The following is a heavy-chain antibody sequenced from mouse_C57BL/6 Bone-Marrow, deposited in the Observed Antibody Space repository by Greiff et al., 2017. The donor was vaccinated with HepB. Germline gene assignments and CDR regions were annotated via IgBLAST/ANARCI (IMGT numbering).Heavy chain of an antibody. CDR1: GFTSIRSS. CDR3: ARDPPMISKAMDY. CDR2: ISDGGSYT. D-gene: IGHD2-4*01. Sequence: LLPPVFSVHITFSSSGFTSIRSSLSFVLKTPEKRLEWVATISDGGSYTYYPDNVKGRFTISRDNAKNNLYLQMSHLKSEDTAMYYCARDPPMISKAMDYWGQGTSVTVSS. V-gene: IGHV5-4*01. J-gene: IGHJ4*01.